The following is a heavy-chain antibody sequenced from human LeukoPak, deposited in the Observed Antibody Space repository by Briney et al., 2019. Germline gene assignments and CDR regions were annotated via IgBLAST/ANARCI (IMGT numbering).Heavy chain of an antibody. V-gene: IGHV3-7*01. CDR1: GITVSRYW. J-gene: IGHJ4*02. CDR2: IKQDEKEQ. CDR3: ARDGTMIVVVTYFDY. Sequence: PGGSLRLSRAASGITVSRYWMSWVRQAPWGGLEWVANIKQDEKEQDYVDSVRGRFTISRDNAKNSLYLQMNSLRAEDTAVYYCARDGTMIVVVTYFDYWGQGTLVTVSS. D-gene: IGHD3-22*01.